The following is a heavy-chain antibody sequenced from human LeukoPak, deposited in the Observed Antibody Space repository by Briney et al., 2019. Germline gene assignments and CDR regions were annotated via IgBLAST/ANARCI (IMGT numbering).Heavy chain of an antibody. CDR2: INPSVSST. J-gene: IGHJ5*02. V-gene: IGHV1-46*01. CDR1: GYSFTSHY. CDR3: SRDNSVGDIAWWFDP. D-gene: IGHD3-16*02. Sequence: ASVKVSCKASGYSFTSHYMHWVRQAPGQGLEWLGLINPSVSSTLYAQKFQGRVTMTRDMSTTTDYMELSSLRSEDTALYYCSRDNSVGDIAWWFDPWGQGTLVTVSS.